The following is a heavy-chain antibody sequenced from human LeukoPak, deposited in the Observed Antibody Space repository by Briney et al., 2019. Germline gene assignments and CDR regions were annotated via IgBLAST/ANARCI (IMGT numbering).Heavy chain of an antibody. D-gene: IGHD3-22*01. CDR3: AKSNGYGLIDI. Sequence: SETLSLTCTVSGGSISSYYWSWIRQPAGKGLESIGHISTSGSTNYNPSLKSRVTISLDTSRNQFSLKLNSVTAADTAVYYCAKSNGYGLIDIWGQGTMVTVSS. V-gene: IGHV4-4*07. J-gene: IGHJ3*02. CDR1: GGSISSYY. CDR2: ISTSGST.